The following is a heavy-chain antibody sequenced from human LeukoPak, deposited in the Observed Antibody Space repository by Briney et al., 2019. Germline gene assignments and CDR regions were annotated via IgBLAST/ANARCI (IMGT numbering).Heavy chain of an antibody. V-gene: IGHV3-74*01. CDR3: ASHCSSTSCYDSRDY. J-gene: IGHJ4*02. CDR1: GFTLSSYW. CDR2: INSDGSST. D-gene: IGHD2-2*01. Sequence: PGGSLRLSCAASGFTLSSYWIHWVRQAPGKGLVWVSRINSDGSSTSYADSVKGRFTISRDNAKNTLYLQTNSLRAEDTAVYYCASHCSSTSCYDSRDYWGQGTLVTVSS.